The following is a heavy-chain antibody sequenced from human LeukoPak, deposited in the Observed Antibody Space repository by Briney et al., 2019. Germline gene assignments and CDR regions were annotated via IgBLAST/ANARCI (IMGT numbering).Heavy chain of an antibody. CDR1: GYTFISSA. Sequence: ASVKVSCKASGYTFISSAMNWVRQAPGQGLEWMGWINTNTGNPTYAQGFTGRFVFSLDTSVSTAYLQISSLKAEDTAVYYCAREEALRYFDWLLYSYFDYWGQGTLVTVSS. J-gene: IGHJ4*02. CDR3: AREEALRYFDWLLYSYFDY. V-gene: IGHV7-4-1*02. CDR2: INTNTGNP. D-gene: IGHD3-9*01.